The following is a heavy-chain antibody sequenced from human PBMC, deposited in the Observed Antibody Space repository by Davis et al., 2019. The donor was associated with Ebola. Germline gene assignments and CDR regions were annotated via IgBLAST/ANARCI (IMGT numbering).Heavy chain of an antibody. Sequence: GESLKISCAASGFTFSSYSMNWVRQAPGKGLEWVSSISSSSSYIYYADSVKGRFTISRDNAKNSLYLQMNSLRAEDTAVYYCALLGYDILTGYRYFDYWGQGTLVTVSS. D-gene: IGHD3-9*01. CDR2: ISSSSSYI. J-gene: IGHJ4*02. V-gene: IGHV3-21*04. CDR1: GFTFSSYS. CDR3: ALLGYDILTGYRYFDY.